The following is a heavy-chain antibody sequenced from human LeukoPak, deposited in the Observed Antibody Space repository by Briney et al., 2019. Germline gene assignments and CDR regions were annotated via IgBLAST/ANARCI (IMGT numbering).Heavy chain of an antibody. CDR3: AREYILTAYYGDY. CDR1: GFTFNAYN. V-gene: IGHV1-2*02. D-gene: IGHD3-9*01. J-gene: IGHJ4*02. CDR2: INPKSGGA. Sequence: ASVKVSCKASGFTFNAYNIHWVRQAPGQGLEWMGWINPKSGGANYAQKFQGRVTMTWDTSISTAYMELSRLRSDDTAVYYCAREYILTAYYGDYWGQGTLVAVSS.